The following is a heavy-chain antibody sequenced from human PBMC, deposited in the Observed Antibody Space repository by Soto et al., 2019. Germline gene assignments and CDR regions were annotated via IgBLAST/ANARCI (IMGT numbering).Heavy chain of an antibody. J-gene: IGHJ3*02. CDR3: ARQTQQPNAFDI. V-gene: IGHV4-38-2*01. CDR1: GYSISSGYY. D-gene: IGHD6-13*01. CDR2: IYHSGST. Sequence: GPGPGKSSETLSLTCAVSGYSISSGYYWGWIRQPPGKGLEWIGSIYHSGSTYYNPSLKSRVTISVDTSKNQFSLKLSSVTAADTAVYYCARQTQQPNAFDIWGQGTMVTVSS.